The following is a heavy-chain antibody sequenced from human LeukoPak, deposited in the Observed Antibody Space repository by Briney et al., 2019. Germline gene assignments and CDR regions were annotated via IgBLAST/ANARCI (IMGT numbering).Heavy chain of an antibody. Sequence: SETLSLTCAVYGGSFSGYYWSWIRQPPGKGLEWIGEINHSGSTNYNPSLKSRVTISVDTSKNQFSLKLSSVTAADTAVYYCARRRLLWFGGTWYGWFDPWGQGTLVTVSS. CDR3: ARRRLLWFGGTWYGWFDP. CDR1: GGSFSGYY. J-gene: IGHJ5*02. D-gene: IGHD3-10*01. V-gene: IGHV4-34*01. CDR2: INHSGST.